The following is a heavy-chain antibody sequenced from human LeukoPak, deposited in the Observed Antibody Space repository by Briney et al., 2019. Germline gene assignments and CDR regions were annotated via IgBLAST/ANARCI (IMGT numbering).Heavy chain of an antibody. Sequence: SETLSLTCAVYGGSFSGYYWSWIRQPPGKGLEWIGEINHSGSTNYNPSLKSRVTISVDTSKNQFSPKLSSVTAADTAVYYCARGFAHRDYWGQGTLVTVSS. CDR2: INHSGST. J-gene: IGHJ4*02. CDR1: GGSFSGYY. CDR3: ARGFAHRDY. V-gene: IGHV4-34*01.